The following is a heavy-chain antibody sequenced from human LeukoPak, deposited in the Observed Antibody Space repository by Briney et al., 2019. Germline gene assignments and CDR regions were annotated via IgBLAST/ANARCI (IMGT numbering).Heavy chain of an antibody. CDR1: GGSISSYY. CDR3: ARARTSITVAGTGIYYYYGMDV. D-gene: IGHD6-19*01. V-gene: IGHV4-59*01. Sequence: SETLSLTCTVSGGSISSYYWSWIRQPPGKGLEWIGYIYYSGSTNYNPSLKSRVTISVDTSKNQFSLKLSSVTAADTAVYYCARARTSITVAGTGIYYYYGMDVWGQGTTVTVSS. CDR2: IYYSGST. J-gene: IGHJ6*02.